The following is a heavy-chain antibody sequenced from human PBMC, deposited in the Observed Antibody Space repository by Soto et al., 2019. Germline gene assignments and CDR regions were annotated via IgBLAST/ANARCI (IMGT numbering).Heavy chain of an antibody. Sequence: QVQLVQSGAEVKKPGSSVKVSCKASGGTFSSYAISWVRQAPGQGLEWMGGIIPIFGTANYAQKFQCRVTITADESTSTAYMELRRLRSEDAAVYYCARADIVLVPAADSPPRVGYYYGMDVWGQGTTVTVSS. CDR1: GGTFSSYA. D-gene: IGHD2-2*01. J-gene: IGHJ6*02. CDR3: ARADIVLVPAADSPPRVGYYYGMDV. CDR2: IIPIFGTA. V-gene: IGHV1-69*12.